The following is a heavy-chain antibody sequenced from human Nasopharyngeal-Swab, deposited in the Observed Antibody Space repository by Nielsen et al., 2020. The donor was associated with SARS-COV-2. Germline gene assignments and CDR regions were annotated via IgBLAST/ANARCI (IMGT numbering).Heavy chain of an antibody. V-gene: IGHV3-23*01. CDR3: AKDLKGPYFF. CDR2: ISGSADTT. Sequence: GESLKISCAASGFTFNSYAMSWVRQAPGKGLEWVAAISGSADTTYYAGSVKGRFTISRDNSKNTLFLQMNSLRAEDTAIYYCAKDLKGPYFFWGQGTLVTVSS. J-gene: IGHJ4*02. CDR1: GFTFNSYA. D-gene: IGHD2/OR15-2a*01.